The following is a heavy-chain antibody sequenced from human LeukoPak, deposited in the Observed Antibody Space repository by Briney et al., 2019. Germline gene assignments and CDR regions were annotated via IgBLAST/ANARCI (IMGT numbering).Heavy chain of an antibody. CDR3: ARGGYDILTGMNYFDY. Sequence: ASVKVSCKASGYTFTSYDINWVRQATGQGLEWMGWMNPNSGNTGYAQKFQGRVTMTRNTSISTAYMELSSLRSEDTAVYYCARGGYDILTGMNYFDYWGQGTLVTVSS. D-gene: IGHD3-9*01. CDR1: GYTFTSYD. CDR2: MNPNSGNT. J-gene: IGHJ4*02. V-gene: IGHV1-8*01.